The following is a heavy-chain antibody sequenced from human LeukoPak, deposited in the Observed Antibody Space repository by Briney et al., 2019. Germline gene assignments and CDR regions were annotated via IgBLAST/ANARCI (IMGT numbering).Heavy chain of an antibody. CDR3: ARDPYYYGSGIHDY. D-gene: IGHD3-10*01. Sequence: GRSLRLSCAASGFTFSSYAMHWVRQAPGKGLEWAAVISYDGSNKYYADSVKGRFTISRDNSKNTLYLQMNSLRAEDTAVYYCARDPYYYGSGIHDYWGQGTLVTVSS. CDR2: ISYDGSNK. V-gene: IGHV3-30-3*01. CDR1: GFTFSSYA. J-gene: IGHJ4*02.